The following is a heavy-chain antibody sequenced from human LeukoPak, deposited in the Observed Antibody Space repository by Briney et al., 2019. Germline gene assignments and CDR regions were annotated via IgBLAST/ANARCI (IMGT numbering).Heavy chain of an antibody. CDR1: GYTFTGYY. J-gene: IGHJ4*02. CDR3: ARDYSSSLVPLDY. D-gene: IGHD6-13*01. CDR2: INPNSGGT. Sequence: ASVKVSCKASGYTFTGYYMHWVRQAPGQGLEWMGWINPNSGGTNYAQKFQGRVTMTRDTSISTAYMEMSRLRSDDTAVYYCARDYSSSLVPLDYWGQGTLVTVSS. V-gene: IGHV1-2*02.